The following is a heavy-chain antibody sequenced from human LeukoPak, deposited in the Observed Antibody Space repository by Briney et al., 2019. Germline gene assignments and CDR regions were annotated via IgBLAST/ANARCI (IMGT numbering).Heavy chain of an antibody. CDR3: ARGSSGWSDTYYYYMDV. V-gene: IGHV1-69*13. CDR2: IIPIFGTA. Sequence: ASVKVSCMASGGTFSSYAISWVRQAPGQGLEWMGGIIPIFGTANYAQKFQGRVTITADESTSTAYMELSSLRSEDTAVYYCARGSSGWSDTYYYYMDVWRKGTTVTVSS. D-gene: IGHD3-3*01. J-gene: IGHJ6*03. CDR1: GGTFSSYA.